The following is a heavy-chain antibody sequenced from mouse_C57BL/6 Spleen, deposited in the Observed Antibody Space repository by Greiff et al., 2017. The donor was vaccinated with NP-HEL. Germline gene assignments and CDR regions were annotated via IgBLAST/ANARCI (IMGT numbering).Heavy chain of an antibody. CDR2: IHPNSGST. CDR1: GYTFTSYW. CDR3: ARWHYGSSYDYFDY. Sequence: QVQLQQPGAELVKPGASVKLSCKASGYTFTSYWMHWVKQRPGQGLEWIGMIHPNSGSTNYNEKFKSKATLTVDKSSSTAYMQLSSLTSEDSAVYYCARWHYGSSYDYFDYWGQGTTLTVSS. D-gene: IGHD1-1*01. V-gene: IGHV1-64*01. J-gene: IGHJ2*01.